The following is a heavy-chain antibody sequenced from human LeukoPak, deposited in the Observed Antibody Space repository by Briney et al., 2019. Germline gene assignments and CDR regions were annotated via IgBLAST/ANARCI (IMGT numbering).Heavy chain of an antibody. V-gene: IGHV3-21*01. Sequence: GGSLRLSCAASGFTFSSYSMNWVRQAPGKGLEWVSSISSSSSYIYYADSVKGRFTISRDNAKNSLYLQMNSLRAEATAVYYCARGDDCSSTSCYTGIGWFDPWGQGTLVTVSS. J-gene: IGHJ5*02. D-gene: IGHD2-2*02. CDR1: GFTFSSYS. CDR3: ARGDDCSSTSCYTGIGWFDP. CDR2: ISSSSSYI.